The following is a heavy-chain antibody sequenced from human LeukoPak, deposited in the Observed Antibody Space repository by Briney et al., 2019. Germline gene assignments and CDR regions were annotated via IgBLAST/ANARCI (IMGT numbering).Heavy chain of an antibody. CDR2: INHDGSDA. J-gene: IGHJ3*02. CDR1: GFTFSPFW. D-gene: IGHD2-21*01. CDR3: ARGGYSHAFDI. V-gene: IGHV3-74*01. Sequence: GGSLRLSCGASGFTFSPFWMHWVRQSPGKGRVWVSRINHDGSDAIYADSVKGRFAISRDNAKNTLYLQMNSLRADDTAVYYCARGGYSHAFDIWGQGTTVTVSS.